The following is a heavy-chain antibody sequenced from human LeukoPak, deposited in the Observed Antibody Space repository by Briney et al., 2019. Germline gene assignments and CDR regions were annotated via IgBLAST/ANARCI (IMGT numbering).Heavy chain of an antibody. Sequence: SETLSLTCSVSGGSVSNYYWSWIRQPPGKGLEWIGYVYYTGSTNYNPSLKSRVTMSVDTSKNQFSLKLRSVTAADTAVYYCASTPRSTWSSYFDYWGQGALVTVSS. D-gene: IGHD6-13*01. J-gene: IGHJ4*02. V-gene: IGHV4-59*02. CDR1: GGSVSNYY. CDR3: ASTPRSTWSSYFDY. CDR2: VYYTGST.